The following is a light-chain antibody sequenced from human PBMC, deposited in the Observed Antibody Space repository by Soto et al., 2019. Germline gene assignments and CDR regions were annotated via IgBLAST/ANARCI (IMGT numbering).Light chain of an antibody. CDR3: CSSAGSRILSWV. Sequence: QSVLTQPASVSGSPGQSINISCTGTSSDVGSYDVVSWYQQHPGKVPKLIIYEGTKRPPGVSNRLSGSKSGNTASLTISGLQAEDEADYYCCSSAGSRILSWVFGGGTKVNVL. V-gene: IGLV2-23*01. J-gene: IGLJ3*02. CDR1: SSDVGSYDV. CDR2: EGT.